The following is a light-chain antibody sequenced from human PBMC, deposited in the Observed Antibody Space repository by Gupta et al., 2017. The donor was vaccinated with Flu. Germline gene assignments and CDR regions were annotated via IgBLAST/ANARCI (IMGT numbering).Light chain of an antibody. CDR3: LHQNSSPGT. CDR2: DAS. V-gene: IGKV1-17*01. CDR1: QGIRND. J-gene: IGKJ1*01. Sequence: DTQRTQSPSSLSACVGHKVTITCRARQGIRNDLGRYQQKPGKAPKRLIYDASRRKSGVPSRFSGSGCGTEFTLTISSRQPEDFAHYYCLHQNSSPGTFGQGTXVEIK.